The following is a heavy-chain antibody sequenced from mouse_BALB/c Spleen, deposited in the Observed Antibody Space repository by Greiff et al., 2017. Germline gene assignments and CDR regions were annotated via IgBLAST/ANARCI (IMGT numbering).Heavy chain of an antibody. J-gene: IGHJ4*01. Sequence: VKLQESGAELVRPGSSVKISCKASGYAFSSYWMNWVKQRPGQGLEWIGQIYPGDGDTNYNGKFKGKATLTADKSSSTAYMQLSSLTSEDSAVYFCARGYGNYVGAMDYWGQGTSVTVSS. CDR1: GYAFSSYW. D-gene: IGHD2-10*02. CDR3: ARGYGNYVGAMDY. V-gene: IGHV1-80*01. CDR2: IYPGDGDT.